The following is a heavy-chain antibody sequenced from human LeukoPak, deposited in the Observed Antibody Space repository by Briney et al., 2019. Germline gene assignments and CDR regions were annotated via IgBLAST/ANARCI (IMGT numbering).Heavy chain of an antibody. J-gene: IGHJ4*02. V-gene: IGHV3-7*05. CDR2: INQDGSEI. D-gene: IGHD6-13*01. Sequence: GGSLRLSCAASGFTFSTYWLTWVRQAPGKGLEWVANINQDGSEIYYVDSVQGRFTISRDNVKNSLYLQMNSLGAEDTAVYYCARRGTSSSWAHFDYWGQGTLVTVSS. CDR3: ARRGTSSSWAHFDY. CDR1: GFTFSTYW.